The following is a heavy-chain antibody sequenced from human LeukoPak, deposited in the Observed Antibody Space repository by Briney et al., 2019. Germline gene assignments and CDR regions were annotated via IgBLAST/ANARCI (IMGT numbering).Heavy chain of an antibody. Sequence: PSETLSLTCTVSGGSISSYYWNWVRQPPGKGLEWIGYIFHSGSTKYGPSLNSRVTISLDTSKNQFSLSLNSVTAADTAVYYCARQPSGYYGDSGYYPYYFDYWGQGILVTVSS. V-gene: IGHV4-59*08. CDR3: ARQPSGYYGDSGYYPYYFDY. J-gene: IGHJ4*02. CDR1: GGSISSYY. CDR2: IFHSGST. D-gene: IGHD3-3*01.